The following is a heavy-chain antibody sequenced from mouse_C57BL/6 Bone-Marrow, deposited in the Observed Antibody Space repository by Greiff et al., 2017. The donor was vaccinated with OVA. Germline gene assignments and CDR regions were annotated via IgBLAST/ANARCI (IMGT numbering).Heavy chain of an antibody. V-gene: IGHV3-8*01. Sequence: EVKVVESGPGLAKPSQTLSLPCSVPGYSITSDYWNWIRKFPGNKLEYIGYISYSGSTYYNPSLKSRISITRDTSKNQYYLQLNSVTTEDTATYYCARGTTPVYFDVWGTGTTVTVSS. CDR1: GYSITSDY. CDR3: ARGTTPVYFDV. J-gene: IGHJ1*03. D-gene: IGHD1-1*01. CDR2: ISYSGST.